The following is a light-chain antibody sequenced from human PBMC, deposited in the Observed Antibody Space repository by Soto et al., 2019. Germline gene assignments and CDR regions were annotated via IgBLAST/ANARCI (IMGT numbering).Light chain of an antibody. V-gene: IGLV4-69*01. CDR3: QTWGTGIVV. Sequence: QLVLTQSPSASASLGASVKLTCTLSRGHSSYAIAWHQQQPEKGPRYLMKLNSDGSHSKGDGIPDRFSGSSSGAERYLTISSLQYEDEADYYCQTWGTGIVVFGGGTKLTVL. CDR2: LNSDGSH. J-gene: IGLJ2*01. CDR1: RGHSSYA.